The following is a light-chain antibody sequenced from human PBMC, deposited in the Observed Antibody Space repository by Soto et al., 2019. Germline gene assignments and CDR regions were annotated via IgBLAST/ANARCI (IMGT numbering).Light chain of an antibody. CDR1: SSDVGSYNL. V-gene: IGLV2-23*01. J-gene: IGLJ1*01. CDR2: EGS. CDR3: CSYAGSSTPFA. Sequence: QSVLTQPASVSGSPGQSITISCAGTSSDVGSYNLVSWYQQYPGKAPKLMIYEGSKRPSGISNRFSGSKSDNTASLTISGLQAEDEADYYCCSYAGSSTPFAFGTGTKLTVL.